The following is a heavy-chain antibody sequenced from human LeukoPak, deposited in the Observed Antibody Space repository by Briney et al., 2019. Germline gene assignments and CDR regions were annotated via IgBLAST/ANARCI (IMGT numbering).Heavy chain of an antibody. CDR1: DFTFSSYW. Sequence: GSLRLSCAASDFTFSSYWMSWVRQAPGKGLEWVANINQDGSDKRYMDSVRGRFTISRDNAKNSLSLHMDSPRAEDTAVYYCARVGYNWDDDGVDYWGQGTLVTVSS. J-gene: IGHJ4*02. CDR2: INQDGSDK. CDR3: ARVGYNWDDDGVDY. D-gene: IGHD1-1*01. V-gene: IGHV3-7*01.